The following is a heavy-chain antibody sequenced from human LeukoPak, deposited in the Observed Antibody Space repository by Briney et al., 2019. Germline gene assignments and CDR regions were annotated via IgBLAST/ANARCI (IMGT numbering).Heavy chain of an antibody. CDR3: AKDSPDGMDV. J-gene: IGHJ6*02. CDR1: GFTFDDYA. V-gene: IGHV3-9*01. Sequence: SLRLSCAASGFTFDDYAMHWVRQAPGKGLEWVSGISWNSGSIGYADSVKGRFTISRDNAKNSLYLQMNSLRAEDTALYYCAKDSPDGMDVWGQGTTVTVSS. CDR2: ISWNSGSI.